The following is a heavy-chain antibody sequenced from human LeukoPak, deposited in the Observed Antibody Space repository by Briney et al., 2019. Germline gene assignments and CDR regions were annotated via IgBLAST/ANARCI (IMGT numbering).Heavy chain of an antibody. CDR3: ARLMAPLTQYYFDY. V-gene: IGHV4-39*01. Sequence: SSETLSLTCTVSGGSISSNTYFWGWIRQPPGTGLEWIGNIDYSDNTFYNPSLKSRFTISVDTSKNQFSLKLTSVTAADTAVYYCARLMAPLTQYYFDYWGRGILVTVSS. D-gene: IGHD3-16*01. J-gene: IGHJ4*02. CDR1: GGSISSNTYF. CDR2: IDYSDNT.